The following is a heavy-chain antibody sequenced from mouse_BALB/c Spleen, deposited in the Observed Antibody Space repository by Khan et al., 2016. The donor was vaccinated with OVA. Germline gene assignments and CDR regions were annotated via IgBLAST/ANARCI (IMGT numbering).Heavy chain of an antibody. CDR1: GFTFSSYS. D-gene: IGHD1-1*01. CDR2: ITSGGSYT. Sequence: EVELVESGGDLVKPGGSLRLSCAASGFTFSSYSMSWVRQTPEKRLEWVATITSGGSYTYYPDSVQGRFTISRDNAKNTLFLQMSSLRSEDTAIYYCTRDRNYYGSSLYFDYWGQGTTLTVSS. J-gene: IGHJ2*01. CDR3: TRDRNYYGSSLYFDY. V-gene: IGHV5-6-4*01.